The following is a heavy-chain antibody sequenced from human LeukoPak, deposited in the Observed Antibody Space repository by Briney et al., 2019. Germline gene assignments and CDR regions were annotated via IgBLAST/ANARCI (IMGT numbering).Heavy chain of an antibody. D-gene: IGHD3-3*01. J-gene: IGHJ4*02. CDR3: ANDFDH. Sequence: GGSLRLSCAASGFTFSRYWMSWVRQAPGKGLEWVANIKQDGSEKYYVDSVKGRFTISRDNAKNSLYLQLNSLRADDTAVYYCANDFDHWGQGTLVTVSS. CDR2: IKQDGSEK. CDR1: GFTFSRYW. V-gene: IGHV3-7*03.